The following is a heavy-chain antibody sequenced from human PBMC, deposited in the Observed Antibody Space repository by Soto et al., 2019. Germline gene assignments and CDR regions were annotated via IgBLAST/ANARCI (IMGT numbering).Heavy chain of an antibody. CDR1: GYTFTYRY. J-gene: IGHJ3*02. CDR2: ITPFNGNT. CDR3: ARSRGYGSGSHDAFDI. Sequence: GASVKVSCKASGYTFTYRYLHWVRQAPGQALEWMGWITPFNGNTNYAQKFQDRVTITRDRSMSTAYMELSSLRSEDTAMYYCARSRGYGSGSHDAFDIWGHGTMVTVSS. V-gene: IGHV1-45*02. D-gene: IGHD3-10*01.